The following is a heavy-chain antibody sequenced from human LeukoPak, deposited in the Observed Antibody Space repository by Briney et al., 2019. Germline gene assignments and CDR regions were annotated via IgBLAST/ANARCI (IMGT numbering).Heavy chain of an antibody. D-gene: IGHD3-22*01. CDR2: IYYSGST. Sequence: SETLSLTCTVSGGSISSYYWGWIRQPPGKGLEWVGYIYYSGSTNYNPSLKSRVTISVDTSKNQFSLKLSSVTAADTAVYYCASYSSGYYHPAYFDYWGQGTLVTVSS. CDR1: GGSISSYY. J-gene: IGHJ4*02. V-gene: IGHV4-59*08. CDR3: ASYSSGYYHPAYFDY.